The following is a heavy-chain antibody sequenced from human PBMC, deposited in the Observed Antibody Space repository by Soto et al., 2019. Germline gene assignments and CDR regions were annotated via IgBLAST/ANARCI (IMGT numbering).Heavy chain of an antibody. CDR3: ARLPTIFGAATSGNFDL. CDR1: GYTFTNYG. Sequence: QVQLVQSGAEVKKPGASVKVSCKASGYTFTNYGLSWVRQAPGQGLEWMGWISAYNGNTNYAQNLQGRVTMTTDTSTSTAYMELRSLRFDDTAVYYCARLPTIFGAATSGNFDLWGRGTLVTVSS. J-gene: IGHJ2*01. CDR2: ISAYNGNT. V-gene: IGHV1-18*01. D-gene: IGHD3-3*01.